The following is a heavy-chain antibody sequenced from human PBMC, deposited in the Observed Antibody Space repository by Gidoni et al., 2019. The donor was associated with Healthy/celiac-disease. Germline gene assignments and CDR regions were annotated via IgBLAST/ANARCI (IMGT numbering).Heavy chain of an antibody. CDR3: AKDRLTTLDY. J-gene: IGHJ4*02. D-gene: IGHD3-9*01. CDR1: GFTFSRCA. V-gene: IGHV3-23*01. Sequence: EVQLLESGGGLVQPGGSLRLSCEASGFTFSRCAMSWVRQAPGRGLEWVSAISGSGGSTYYADSVKGRFTISRDNSKNTLYLQMNSLRAEDTAVYYCAKDRLTTLDYWGQGTLVTVSS. CDR2: ISGSGGST.